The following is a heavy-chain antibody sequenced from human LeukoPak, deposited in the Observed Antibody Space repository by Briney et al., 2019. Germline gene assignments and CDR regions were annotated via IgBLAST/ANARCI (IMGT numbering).Heavy chain of an antibody. V-gene: IGHV3-48*03. CDR2: IGSSGSTI. CDR1: GFTFSSYE. J-gene: IGHJ4*02. D-gene: IGHD3-3*01. CDR3: ARSSSDFWSGYYTGNYFDY. Sequence: GGSLRLSCAASGFTFSSYEMNWVRQAPGKGLEWVSYIGSSGSTIYYADSVKGRFTISRDNAKNSLYLQMNSLRAEDTAVYYCARSSSDFWSGYYTGNYFDYWGQGTLVTVSS.